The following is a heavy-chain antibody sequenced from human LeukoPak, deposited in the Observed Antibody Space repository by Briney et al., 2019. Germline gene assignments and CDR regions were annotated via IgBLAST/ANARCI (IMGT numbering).Heavy chain of an antibody. Sequence: SETLPLTCTVSGGSIIDSSYYWGWIRRPPGKGLEWIGNIYYFGTTLHNPSLKSRVTMSVDTSKNQFSLKLSSVTAADTAVYYCARDSHAWYGQYYFDFWGQGALVTVSS. CDR3: ARDSHAWYGQYYFDF. CDR2: IYYFGTT. CDR1: GGSIIDSSYY. J-gene: IGHJ4*02. D-gene: IGHD6-13*01. V-gene: IGHV4-39*07.